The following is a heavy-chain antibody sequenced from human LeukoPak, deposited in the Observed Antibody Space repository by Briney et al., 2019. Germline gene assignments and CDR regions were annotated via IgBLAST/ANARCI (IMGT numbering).Heavy chain of an antibody. J-gene: IGHJ6*02. CDR3: ARGEYQLLYYYYGMDV. Sequence: PSETLSLTCAVSGDSISTNHWWSWVRQPPGKGLEWIGEVYHSGSTNYNPSLKSRVTISVDTSKNQFSLKLSSVTVADTAVYYCARGEYQLLYYYYGMDVWGQGTTVTVSS. CDR2: VYHSGST. V-gene: IGHV4-4*02. CDR1: GDSISTNHW. D-gene: IGHD2-2*01.